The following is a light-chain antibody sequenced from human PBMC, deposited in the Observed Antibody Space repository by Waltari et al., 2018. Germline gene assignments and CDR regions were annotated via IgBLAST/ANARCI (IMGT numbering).Light chain of an antibody. CDR3: QQYDNSPPWT. CDR1: QSVSTN. J-gene: IGKJ1*01. V-gene: IGKV3-15*01. CDR2: GAS. Sequence: EVVMTQSPATLSVSPGQRATLSCRDSQSVSTNVAWYQQKPGQAPRIIIYGASTRATAIPARFIGSGSGTEFSLTISSLQSEDFAVYFCQQYDNSPPWTFGQGTKVEIK.